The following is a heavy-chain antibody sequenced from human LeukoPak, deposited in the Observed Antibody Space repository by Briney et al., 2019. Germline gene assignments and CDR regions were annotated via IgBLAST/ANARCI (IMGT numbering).Heavy chain of an antibody. V-gene: IGHV4-34*01. J-gene: IGHJ5*02. CDR1: GGSFSGYY. Sequence: PSETLSLTCAVYGGSFSGYYWSWIRQPPGKGLEWIGEINHSGSTNYNPSLKSRVTISVDTSKNQFSLKLSSVTAADTTVYYCARTVRGVINNWFDPWGQGTLVTVSS. CDR3: ARTVRGVINNWFDP. D-gene: IGHD3-10*01. CDR2: INHSGST.